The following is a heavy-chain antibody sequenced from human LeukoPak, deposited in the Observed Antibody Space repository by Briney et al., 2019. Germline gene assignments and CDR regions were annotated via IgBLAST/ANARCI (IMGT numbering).Heavy chain of an antibody. J-gene: IGHJ4*02. D-gene: IGHD2-15*01. V-gene: IGHV4-59*12. CDR2: IYYSGST. CDR1: GGSISSYY. Sequence: SETLSLTCTVSGGSISSYYWSWIRQPPGKGLEWIGYIYYSGSTNYNPSLKSRVTISVDTSKNQFSLKLSSVTAADTAVYYCARESGAVRANYFDYWGQGTLVTVSS. CDR3: ARESGAVRANYFDY.